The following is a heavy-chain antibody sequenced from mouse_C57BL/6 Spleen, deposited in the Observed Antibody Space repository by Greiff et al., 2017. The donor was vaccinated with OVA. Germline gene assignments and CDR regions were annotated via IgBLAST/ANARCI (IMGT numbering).Heavy chain of an antibody. D-gene: IGHD1-1*01. Sequence: VQLQQPGAELVMPGASVKLSCKASGYTFTSYWMHWAKQRPGQGLEWIGEIDPSDSYTNYNQKFKGKSTLTVDKSSSTAYMQLSSLTSEDSAVYYCASSITTVVAVDYWGQGTTLTVSS. CDR1: GYTFTSYW. J-gene: IGHJ2*01. V-gene: IGHV1-69*01. CDR2: IDPSDSYT. CDR3: ASSITTVVAVDY.